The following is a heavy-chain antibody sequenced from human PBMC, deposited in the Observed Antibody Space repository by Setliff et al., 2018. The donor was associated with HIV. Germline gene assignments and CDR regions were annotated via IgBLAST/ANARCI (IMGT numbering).Heavy chain of an antibody. CDR2: IYYSGTT. D-gene: IGHD5-12*01. J-gene: IGHJ2*01. V-gene: IGHV4-39*01. Sequence: PSETLSLTCTVSGGSISGSDYYWAWIRQPPGKGLEWIGSIYYSGTTYYNPSLKSRVTISVDTSKNQFSLKLSSGTAADAAVYHCARPSTGGGYNYGYFDLGGRGTLVTVSS. CDR3: ARPSTGGGYNYGYFDL. CDR1: GGSISGSDYY.